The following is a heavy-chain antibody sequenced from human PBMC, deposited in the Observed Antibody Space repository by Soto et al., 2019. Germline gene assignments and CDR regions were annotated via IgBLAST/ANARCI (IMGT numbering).Heavy chain of an antibody. CDR1: AFTVQNYQ. CDR2: IYSGGVT. J-gene: IGHJ6*02. V-gene: IGHV3-53*01. CDR3: ARDPSTTGYYGLDV. Sequence: LXLTCAASAFTVQNYQMNWVRQAPVKGLEWVSVIYSGGVTYYPDSVKGRFTTIRDTSKNTVYLQMNSLRADDTAMYYCARDPSTTGYYGLDVWGQGTTVTVSS.